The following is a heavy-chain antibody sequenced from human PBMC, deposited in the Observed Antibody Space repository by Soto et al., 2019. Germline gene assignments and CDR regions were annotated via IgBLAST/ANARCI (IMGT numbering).Heavy chain of an antibody. CDR2: INTYHGNT. J-gene: IGHJ6*02. CDR1: GYTFTNYG. Sequence: QVQLVQSGAELKKPGASVKVSCKASGYTFTNYGISWVRQAPGQGLEWMGWINTYHGNTKYAQKLQGRVTMTKDTSTSTAYMELTSLRSDDTAVYYCARSPGYCASWGYFYYGMKIWGQGTTVIVSS. V-gene: IGHV1-18*01. D-gene: IGHD6-13*01. CDR3: ARSPGYCASWGYFYYGMKI.